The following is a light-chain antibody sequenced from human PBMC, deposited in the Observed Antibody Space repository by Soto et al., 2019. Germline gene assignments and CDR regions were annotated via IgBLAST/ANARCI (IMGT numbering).Light chain of an antibody. V-gene: IGLV2-14*01. CDR1: SSDIGAYNY. J-gene: IGLJ1*01. Sequence: QSALTQPASVSGSPGQSITISCTGTSSDIGAYNYVSWYQQYPGKAPKLIIHGVTNRPSGVSHRFSGSKSDYTASLTISGLQAEDEGDYYCSSYTTAYFYVFGTGTKLTVL. CDR2: GVT. CDR3: SSYTTAYFYV.